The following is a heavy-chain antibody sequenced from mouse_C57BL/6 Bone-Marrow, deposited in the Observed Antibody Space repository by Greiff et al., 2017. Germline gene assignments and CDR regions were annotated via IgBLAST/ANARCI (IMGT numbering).Heavy chain of an antibody. V-gene: IGHV10-3*01. CDR3: VREGGYYGNYEFAY. J-gene: IGHJ3*01. CDR2: IRSKSSNYAT. D-gene: IGHD2-1*01. CDR1: GFTFNTYA. Sequence: VQLKESGGGLVQPKGSLKLSCAASGFTFNTYAMHWVRQAPGKGLEWVARIRSKSSNYATYYADSVKDRFTISRDDSQSMLYLQMNNLKTEDTAMYYCVREGGYYGNYEFAYWGQGTLVTVSA.